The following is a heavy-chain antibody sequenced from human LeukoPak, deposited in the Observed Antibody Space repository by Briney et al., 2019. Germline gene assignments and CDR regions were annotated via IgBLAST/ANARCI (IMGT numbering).Heavy chain of an antibody. Sequence: SETLSLTCAVYGGPFSGYYWSWIRQPPGKGLEWIGEINHSGSTNYNPSLKSRVTISVDTSKNQFSLKLSSVTAADTAVYYCARETGIAAAGTGDYWGQGTLVTVSS. CDR1: GGPFSGYY. D-gene: IGHD6-13*01. V-gene: IGHV4-34*01. CDR3: ARETGIAAAGTGDY. J-gene: IGHJ4*02. CDR2: INHSGST.